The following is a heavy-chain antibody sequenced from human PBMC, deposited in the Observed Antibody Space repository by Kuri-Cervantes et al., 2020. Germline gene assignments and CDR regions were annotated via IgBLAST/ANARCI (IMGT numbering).Heavy chain of an antibody. V-gene: IGHV3-7*01. Sequence: GESLKISCAASGFIFSNYWMTWVRQAPGKGPEWVANIKQDGSERYYVDSVKGRFTISRDNAKSSLHLQMNSLRAEDTAIYYCAKDFLQRGRYEGGYIDFWGQGTLVTVSS. D-gene: IGHD1-26*01. CDR3: AKDFLQRGRYEGGYIDF. CDR2: IKQDGSER. CDR1: GFIFSNYW. J-gene: IGHJ4*02.